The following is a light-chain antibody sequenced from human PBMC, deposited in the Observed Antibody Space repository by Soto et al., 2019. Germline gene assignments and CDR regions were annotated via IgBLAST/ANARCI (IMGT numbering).Light chain of an antibody. CDR1: QSLGSSF. V-gene: IGKV3-20*01. CDR3: QHYGISPPRT. CDR2: GAT. J-gene: IGKJ1*01. Sequence: EIVLTQSPGTLSLSPGERATLSCRASQSLGSSFLAWYQQKPGQAPRLLIYGATSRATGIPDRFSGSGSGTDFTLTISRLEPEDFAVYYCQHYGISPPRTFGQGTKVEIK.